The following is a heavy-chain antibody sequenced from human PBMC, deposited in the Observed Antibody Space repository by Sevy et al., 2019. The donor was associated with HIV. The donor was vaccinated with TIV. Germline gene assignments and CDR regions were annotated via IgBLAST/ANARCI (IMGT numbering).Heavy chain of an antibody. CDR2: IWYDGSKK. CDR3: ARERDENSSGWSVPFDN. CDR1: GFSFSTYG. Sequence: GGSLRLSCATSGFSFSTYGMHWVRQAPGKGLEWVAGIWYDGSKKQYADSVNGRFTISRDNSKNTMYLQMNSLGVEDTALFYCARERDENSSGWSVPFDNWGQGTLVTVSS. V-gene: IGHV3-33*01. D-gene: IGHD6-19*01. J-gene: IGHJ4*02.